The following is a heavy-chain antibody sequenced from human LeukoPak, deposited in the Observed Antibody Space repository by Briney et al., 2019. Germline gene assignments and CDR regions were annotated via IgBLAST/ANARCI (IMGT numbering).Heavy chain of an antibody. Sequence: GRSLRLSCAASGFTFSSYAMHWVRQAPGKGLEWVAVISYDGSNKYYADSVKGRFTISRDNSKNTLYLQMNSLRAEDTAVYYCARESENTAMGWFDPWGQGTLVTVSS. J-gene: IGHJ5*02. CDR3: ARESENTAMGWFDP. D-gene: IGHD5-18*01. CDR2: ISYDGSNK. CDR1: GFTFSSYA. V-gene: IGHV3-30*04.